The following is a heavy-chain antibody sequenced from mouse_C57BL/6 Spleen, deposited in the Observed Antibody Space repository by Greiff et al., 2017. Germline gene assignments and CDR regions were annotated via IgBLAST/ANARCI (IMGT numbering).Heavy chain of an antibody. J-gene: IGHJ4*01. CDR1: GYSFTSYG. CDR3: ARNSNYAMGY. CDR2: IYPRCGNT. Sequence: VQLQESGAELARPGASVKLSCKASGYSFTSYGISWVKQRTGQGLDWIGEIYPRCGNTYYNEKFKGKATLTADKSSSTAYMELRSLTSEDSAVYFCARNSNYAMGYWGQGASVTVAT. V-gene: IGHV1-81*01. D-gene: IGHD2-5*01.